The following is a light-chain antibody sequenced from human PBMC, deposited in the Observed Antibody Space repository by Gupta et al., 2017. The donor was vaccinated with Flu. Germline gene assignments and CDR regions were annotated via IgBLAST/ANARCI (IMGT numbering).Light chain of an antibody. CDR2: KGS. Sequence: DVVLTLSPLSLSVTLGQPASISCRSSQSVVYSDGNTYFNWFHQRPGQAPRRLIYKGSNRDSGVPDRFSGGWSGTDFTLTISRVEAEDVGVYFCRQATHWPWTFGQGTKVEIK. CDR3: RQATHWPWT. CDR1: QSVVYSDGNTY. J-gene: IGKJ1*01. V-gene: IGKV2-30*01.